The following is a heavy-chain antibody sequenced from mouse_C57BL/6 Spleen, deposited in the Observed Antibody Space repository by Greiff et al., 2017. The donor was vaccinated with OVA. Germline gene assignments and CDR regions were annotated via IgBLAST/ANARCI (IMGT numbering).Heavy chain of an antibody. CDR2: IDPNSGGT. D-gene: IGHD4-1*01. V-gene: IGHV1-72*01. J-gene: IGHJ4*01. CDR1: GYTFTSYW. CDR3: ARWETGTRVPAMDY. Sequence: QVQLQQPGAELVKPGASVKLSCKASGYTFTSYWMHWVKQRPGRGLEWIGRIDPNSGGTKYTEKFKSKATLTVDKPSSTAYMQLSSLTSEDSAVYYCARWETGTRVPAMDYWGQGTSVTVSS.